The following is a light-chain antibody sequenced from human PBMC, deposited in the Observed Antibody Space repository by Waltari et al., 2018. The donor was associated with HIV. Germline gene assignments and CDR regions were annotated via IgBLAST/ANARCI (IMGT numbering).Light chain of an antibody. J-gene: IGLJ3*02. CDR2: SNN. CDR3: AAWDDSLSWV. CDR1: NSTIGSNT. V-gene: IGLV1-44*01. Sequence: QSVLTQPPSASGTPGQGVSISCSGSNSTIGSNTFNWSRQLPGPAPKLLIYSNNQRPSGVPDRFSGSKSGTSASLAISGLQSEDEADYYCAAWDDSLSWVFGRGTKLTVL.